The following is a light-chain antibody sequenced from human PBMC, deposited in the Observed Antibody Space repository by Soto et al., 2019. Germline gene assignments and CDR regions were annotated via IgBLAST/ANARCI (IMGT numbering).Light chain of an antibody. CDR3: QAYDSTNPWV. CDR1: SGSIASNY. J-gene: IGLJ3*02. Sequence: NFMLTQPHSVSESPGKTVTISCTRSSGSIASNYVQWYQQRPGSAPTTVIYEDNQRPSGVPDRFSASIDISSNSASLTLSGLKSEDEADYYCQAYDSTNPWVFGGGTKLTVL. V-gene: IGLV6-57*03. CDR2: EDN.